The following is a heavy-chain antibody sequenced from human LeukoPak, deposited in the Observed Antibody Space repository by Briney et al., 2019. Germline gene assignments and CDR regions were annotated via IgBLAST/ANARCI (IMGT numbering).Heavy chain of an antibody. CDR2: ISSSSSYI. J-gene: IGHJ4*02. D-gene: IGHD4-17*01. Sequence: GGSLRLSCTASGFTFIIYSMIWVRQAPGKGLAWVSSISSSSSYIYYADSVKGRFTISRDNAKSSLYLQMNSLRAEDTAVYYCARDRTGPYGDYPDYWGQGTLVTVSS. CDR1: GFTFIIYS. V-gene: IGHV3-21*01. CDR3: ARDRTGPYGDYPDY.